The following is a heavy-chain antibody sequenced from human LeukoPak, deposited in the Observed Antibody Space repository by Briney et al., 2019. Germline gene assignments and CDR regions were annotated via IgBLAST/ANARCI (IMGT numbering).Heavy chain of an antibody. CDR2: ISGSGGST. CDR3: SKDIAIGSGFFDY. CDR1: GFTFSSYA. Sequence: GGSLRLSCAASGFTFSSYAMSWVRQAPGKGLEWVSAISGSGGSTYYADAVKGQFTISRDNSKNTLYLQMNSLRAEDKAVYYCSKDIAIGSGFFDYWGQGTLVAVSS. J-gene: IGHJ4*02. D-gene: IGHD6-19*01. V-gene: IGHV3-23*01.